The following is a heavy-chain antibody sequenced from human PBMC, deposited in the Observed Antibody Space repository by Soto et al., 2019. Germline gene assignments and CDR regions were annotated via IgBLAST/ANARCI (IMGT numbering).Heavy chain of an antibody. CDR3: ARGWDANS. J-gene: IGHJ4*02. CDR2: IYNGVIT. CDR1: GASVSSGNHY. Sequence: QVLMQESGPGLVKPSETLSLTCTVSGASVSSGNHYWSWIRQPPGKRLEWIGFIYNGVITNYSPSLKSRVSISADTSRIQFSLKVSSVTAADTAVYYCARGWDANSWGQGALVTVSS. V-gene: IGHV4-61*01. D-gene: IGHD6-19*01.